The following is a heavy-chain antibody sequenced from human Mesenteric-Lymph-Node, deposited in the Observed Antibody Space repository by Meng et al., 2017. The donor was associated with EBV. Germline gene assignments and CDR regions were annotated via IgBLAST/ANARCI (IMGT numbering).Heavy chain of an antibody. J-gene: IGHJ4*02. Sequence: QGQFVQAGAEVKQPGASVKVSCKHSGYIFTTYALHWVRQAPGQRLEWMGWIHAGKGKTRYSQKFQDRVTITSDTSASTAYMELSSLTFEDTAVYYCATGDYGRDVFDYWGQGTLVTVSS. D-gene: IGHD3-16*01. CDR3: ATGDYGRDVFDY. V-gene: IGHV1-3*01. CDR2: IHAGKGKT. CDR1: GYIFTTYA.